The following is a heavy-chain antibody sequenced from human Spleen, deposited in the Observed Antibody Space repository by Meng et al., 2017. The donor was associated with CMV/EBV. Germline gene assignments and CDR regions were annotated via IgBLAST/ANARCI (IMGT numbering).Heavy chain of an antibody. Sequence: SVSSRTSYWGWIRQPPGKGLEWIGNIYYSGRTYYDPSLKSRVTVSVATSQNQFSLGLKSVTAADTAVYYCARGRFYDWNSDYYFDFWGLGMLVTVSS. CDR3: ARGRFYDWNSDYYFDF. CDR2: IYYSGRT. CDR1: SVSSRTSY. V-gene: IGHV4-39*07. D-gene: IGHD1-7*01. J-gene: IGHJ4*02.